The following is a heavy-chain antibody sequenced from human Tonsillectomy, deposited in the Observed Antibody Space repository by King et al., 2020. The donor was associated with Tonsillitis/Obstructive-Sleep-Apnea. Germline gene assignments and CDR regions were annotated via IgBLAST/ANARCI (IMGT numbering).Heavy chain of an antibody. CDR3: AMVRGVKTNYFDY. Sequence: VQLVESGGGLVQPGGSLSLSCAASGFTFSSYAMSWVRQAPGKGLAWVSAISGSGGSTYYADSVKGRFTISRDNSKNTLYLQMNSLRAEDTAVYYCAMVRGVKTNYFDYWGQGTLVTVSS. D-gene: IGHD3-10*01. CDR1: GFTFSSYA. V-gene: IGHV3-23*04. J-gene: IGHJ4*02. CDR2: ISGSGGST.